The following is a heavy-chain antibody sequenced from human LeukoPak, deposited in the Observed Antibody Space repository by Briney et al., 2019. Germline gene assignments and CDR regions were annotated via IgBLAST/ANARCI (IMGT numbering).Heavy chain of an antibody. V-gene: IGHV4-39*01. J-gene: IGHJ4*02. CDR2: IYYSGST. D-gene: IGHD1-26*01. CDR3: ARRRWELPNNFDY. CDR1: GGSISSSSYY. Sequence: SETLSLTCTVSGGSISSSSYYWGWIRQPPGKGLEWIGSIYYSGSTYYNPSLKSRVTISVDTSKNQFSLKLSSVTAADTAVYYCARRRWELPNNFDYWGQGTLVTVSS.